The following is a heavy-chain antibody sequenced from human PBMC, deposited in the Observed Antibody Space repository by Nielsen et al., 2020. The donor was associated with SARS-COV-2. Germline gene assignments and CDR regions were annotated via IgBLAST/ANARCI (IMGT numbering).Heavy chain of an antibody. J-gene: IGHJ5*02. Sequence: GESLKISCAASGFSFSSYAMTWVRQAPGKGLEWVSSIGTTGDKTFYADSVKGRFTISRDNSKNTLYLQLNSLRAEDTAVYYCARGCGVSCHWFNPWGQGTLVTVSS. D-gene: IGHD2-2*01. CDR1: GFSFSSYA. CDR3: ARGCGVSCHWFNP. V-gene: IGHV3-23*01. CDR2: IGTTGDKT.